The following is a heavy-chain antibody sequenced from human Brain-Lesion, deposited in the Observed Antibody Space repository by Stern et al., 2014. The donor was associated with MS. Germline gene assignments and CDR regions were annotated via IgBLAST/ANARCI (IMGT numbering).Heavy chain of an antibody. CDR2: VSYDGGSK. CDR3: ATDRGLVWFGGLLY. V-gene: IGHV3-30*03. J-gene: IGHJ4*02. CDR1: GLTFSSHG. Sequence: VHLVESGGAVVQPRRSLRLSCAASGLTFSSHGMHWVRLAPGKGLEWVAVVSYDGGSKNYADSVKGRFPISRDNSKNTLYLQMNSLRAEDTAVYYCATDRGLVWFGGLLYWGQGTQVTVST. D-gene: IGHD3-10*01.